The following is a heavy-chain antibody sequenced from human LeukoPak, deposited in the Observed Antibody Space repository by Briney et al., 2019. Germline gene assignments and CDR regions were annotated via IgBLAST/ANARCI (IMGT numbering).Heavy chain of an antibody. CDR2: INHSGST. CDR3: ARGGPLRVFVVVPAAIRGLGWFDP. J-gene: IGHJ5*02. Sequence: SETLSLTCAVYGGSFSGYYWSWIRQPPGKGLEWIGEINHSGSTNYNPSLKSRVTISVDASKNQFSLKLSSVTAADTAVYYCARGGPLRVFVVVPAAIRGLGWFDPWGQGTLVTVSS. CDR1: GGSFSGYY. D-gene: IGHD2-2*02. V-gene: IGHV4-34*01.